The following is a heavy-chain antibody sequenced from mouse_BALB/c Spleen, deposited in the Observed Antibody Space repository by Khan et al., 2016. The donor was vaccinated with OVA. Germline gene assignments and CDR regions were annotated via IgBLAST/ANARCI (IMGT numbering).Heavy chain of an antibody. Sequence: QIQLVQSGPELKKPGETVKISCKASGYTFTNYGMNWVKQSPGKALKWMGWINTYTGETTYADDFKGRFAFSLETSASNDYLQIHNLKNEDTATYCCARPPYFSYTLDHWGQGNSVTVSS. CDR2: INTYTGET. D-gene: IGHD2-10*01. V-gene: IGHV9-3-1*01. CDR1: GYTFTNYG. CDR3: ARPPYFSYTLDH. J-gene: IGHJ4*01.